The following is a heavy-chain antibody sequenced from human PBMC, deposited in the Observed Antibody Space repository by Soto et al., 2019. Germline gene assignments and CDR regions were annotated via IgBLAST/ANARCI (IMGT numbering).Heavy chain of an antibody. J-gene: IGHJ3*01. Sequence: PSETLSLTCTVSGDSIGSGDNYWSWIRQPPGKGLERIGFIHSRGSTNYNPSLRSRLIISVDTSKNQFSLTLSSVTAADTAVYYCARIGSYYDNTGFSENAFDVWGQGTMVTVSS. CDR1: GDSIGSGDNY. V-gene: IGHV4-30-4*01. CDR3: ARIGSYYDNTGFSENAFDV. CDR2: IHSRGST. D-gene: IGHD3-10*01.